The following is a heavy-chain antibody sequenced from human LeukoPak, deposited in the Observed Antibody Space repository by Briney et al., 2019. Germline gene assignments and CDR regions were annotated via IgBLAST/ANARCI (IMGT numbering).Heavy chain of an antibody. CDR2: IYYNGST. Sequence: SETLSLTCTVSGGSITSYFWSWVRQPPGKGLEWIGYIYYNGSTNYNPTLKSRVTMSVDTSKNQFSLKLSSVTAADTAIYYCARSGIAAAEWFDPWGQGTLLTVSS. J-gene: IGHJ5*02. CDR1: GGSITSYF. V-gene: IGHV4-59*01. CDR3: ARSGIAAAEWFDP. D-gene: IGHD6-13*01.